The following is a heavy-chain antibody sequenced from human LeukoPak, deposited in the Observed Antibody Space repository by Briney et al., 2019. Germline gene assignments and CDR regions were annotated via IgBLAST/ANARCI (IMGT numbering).Heavy chain of an antibody. CDR3: ARDAFIDFWSGKYLFDY. CDR2: ISAYNGNT. CDR1: GYTFTSYG. J-gene: IGHJ4*02. V-gene: IGHV1-18*01. Sequence: GASVKVSCKASGYTFTSYGISWVRQAPGLGLEWVGWISAYNGNTHYAQKLQGRVTMTTDTSTSTAYMELRSLRSDDTAVYYCARDAFIDFWSGKYLFDYWGQGTLVTVSS. D-gene: IGHD3-3*01.